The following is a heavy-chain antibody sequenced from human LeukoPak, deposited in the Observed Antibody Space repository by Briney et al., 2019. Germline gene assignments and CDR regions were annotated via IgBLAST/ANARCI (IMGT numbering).Heavy chain of an antibody. Sequence: GGSLRLSCAASGFTFSSYWMSWVRQAPGKGLEWVANIKQDGSEKYYVDSVKGRFTISRDNAKNSLYLQMNSLRAEDTAVYYCARELGYCSSTSCYFCDYWGQGTLVTISS. CDR2: IKQDGSEK. J-gene: IGHJ4*02. CDR3: ARELGYCSSTSCYFCDY. CDR1: GFTFSSYW. D-gene: IGHD2-2*01. V-gene: IGHV3-7*01.